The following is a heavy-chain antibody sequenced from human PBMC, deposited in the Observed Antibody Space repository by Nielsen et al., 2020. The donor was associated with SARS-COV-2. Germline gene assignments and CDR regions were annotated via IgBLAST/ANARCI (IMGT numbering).Heavy chain of an antibody. D-gene: IGHD6-19*01. Sequence: LKISCATSGFTFDDYAMHWVRQAPGKGLEWVSGISWNSGSIGYADSVKGRFTISRDNAKNSLYLQMNSLRAEDTALYYCAKDIYPLIAVAGDYWGQGTLVTVSS. CDR1: GFTFDDYA. J-gene: IGHJ4*02. CDR2: ISWNSGSI. CDR3: AKDIYPLIAVAGDY. V-gene: IGHV3-9*01.